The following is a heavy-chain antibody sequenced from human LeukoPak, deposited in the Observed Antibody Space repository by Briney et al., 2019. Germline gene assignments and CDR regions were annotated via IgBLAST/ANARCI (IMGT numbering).Heavy chain of an antibody. J-gene: IGHJ6*02. CDR3: ATYTHWVAGDV. D-gene: IGHD3-16*01. V-gene: IGHV3-48*03. CDR1: GFTFSSYE. Sequence: PGGSLRLSCAASGFTFSSYEMNWVRQAPGKGPEWVSYISSSGSTIYYADSVKGRFTISRDNARNSLYLQMSSLRAEDTAVYYCATYTHWVAGDVWGQGTTVTVSS. CDR2: ISSSGSTI.